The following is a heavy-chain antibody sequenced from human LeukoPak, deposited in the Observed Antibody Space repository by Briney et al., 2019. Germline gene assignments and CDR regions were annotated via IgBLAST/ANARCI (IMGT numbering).Heavy chain of an antibody. CDR1: GFILSTSE. D-gene: IGHD2-8*02. Sequence: GGSLRLSCVASGFILSTSEMNWVRQAPGKGLEWVSSIFPSGGEIHYADSVRGRFTISRDNSKSTLSLQMNSLRAEDTAIYYCATYRQVLLPFESWGQGTLVTVSS. V-gene: IGHV3-23*01. CDR2: IFPSGGEI. J-gene: IGHJ4*02. CDR3: ATYRQVLLPFES.